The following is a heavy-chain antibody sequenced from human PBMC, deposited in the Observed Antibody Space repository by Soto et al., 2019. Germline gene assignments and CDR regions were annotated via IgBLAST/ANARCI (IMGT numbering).Heavy chain of an antibody. CDR1: GFTFSRYG. J-gene: IGHJ4*02. V-gene: IGHV3-30*03. CDR3: AMSPYSVSYWACFDY. Sequence: QVQLVESGGGVVQPGRSLRLSCAASGFTFSRYGMHWVRQAPGKGLEWVAVISYDGSNKHYADSVKGRFTISRDNPKNTLYLQMNSLRAEDTAVYYCAMSPYSVSYWACFDYWGQGTRVPVTS. D-gene: IGHD1-26*01. CDR2: ISYDGSNK.